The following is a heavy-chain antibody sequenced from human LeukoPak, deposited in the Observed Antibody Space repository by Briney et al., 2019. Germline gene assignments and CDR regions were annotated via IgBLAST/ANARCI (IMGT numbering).Heavy chain of an antibody. J-gene: IGHJ4*02. Sequence: PGKSLRVSCAASGFTFNNYGMHWVRQAPGKGLEWVAVISYDGRNKHYPDSVKGRFTISRDISTDTLWLQMDSLRTEDTAVYYCAKGPLRGTAAAIDYWGQGTLVTVSS. CDR2: ISYDGRNK. CDR1: GFTFNNYG. D-gene: IGHD2-2*01. V-gene: IGHV3-30*18. CDR3: AKGPLRGTAAAIDY.